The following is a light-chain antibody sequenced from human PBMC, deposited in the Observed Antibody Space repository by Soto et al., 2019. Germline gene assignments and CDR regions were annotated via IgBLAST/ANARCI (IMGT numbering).Light chain of an antibody. CDR1: QTISTNN. J-gene: IGKJ1*01. CDR3: QQYGSWT. Sequence: EIVLTQSPGTLSVSPGERATLSCRASQTISTNNLAWYQQKPGQAPSLLIYGTSSRATGIPDRFSGSGSGTDLTLTISRLEPEDSAIYYCQQYGSWTFGQGTKVEIK. V-gene: IGKV3-20*01. CDR2: GTS.